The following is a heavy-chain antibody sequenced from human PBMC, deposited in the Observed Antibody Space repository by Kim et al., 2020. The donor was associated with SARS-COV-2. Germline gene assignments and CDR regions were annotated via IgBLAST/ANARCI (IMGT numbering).Heavy chain of an antibody. CDR3: ARRCSSSWPFDY. V-gene: IGHV4-39*01. CDR2: IYYSGST. J-gene: IGHJ4*02. Sequence: SETLSLTCTVSGGSISSSSYYWGWIRQPPGKGLEWIGSIYYSGSTYYNPSLKSRVTISVDTSKNQFSLKLSSVTAADTAVYYCARRCSSSWPFDYWGQGT. D-gene: IGHD6-13*01. CDR1: GGSISSSSYY.